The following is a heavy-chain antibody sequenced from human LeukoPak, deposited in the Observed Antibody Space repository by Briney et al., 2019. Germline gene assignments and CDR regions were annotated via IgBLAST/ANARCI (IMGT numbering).Heavy chain of an antibody. CDR3: ACLTTADAFDI. CDR2: IYDSGST. J-gene: IGHJ3*02. V-gene: IGHV4-59*01. Sequence: SETLSLTCAVSGGSIGSYYWSWIRQPPGKGLEWIGYIYDSGSTNYNPSLKSRVTISVDTSKNQFSLKLSSVTAADTAVYYCACLTTADAFDIWGQGTMVTVSS. CDR1: GGSIGSYY. D-gene: IGHD3-22*01.